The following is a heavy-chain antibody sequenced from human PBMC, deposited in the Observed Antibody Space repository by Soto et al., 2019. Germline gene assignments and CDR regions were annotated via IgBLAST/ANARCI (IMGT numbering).Heavy chain of an antibody. D-gene: IGHD5-12*01. CDR1: GYTFTSYA. Sequence: ASVKVSCKASGYTFTSYAMHWVRQAPGQRLEWMGWINAGNGNTKYSQKFQGRVTITRDTSASTAYMELSSLRSEDTAVYYCAAGVTYDGILDIWGQGTMVTVSS. CDR3: AAGVTYDGILDI. V-gene: IGHV1-3*01. CDR2: INAGNGNT. J-gene: IGHJ3*02.